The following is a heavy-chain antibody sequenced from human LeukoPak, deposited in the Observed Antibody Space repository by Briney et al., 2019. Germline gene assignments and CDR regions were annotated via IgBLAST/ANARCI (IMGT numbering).Heavy chain of an antibody. CDR2: INPNSGGT. CDR3: ARDSSGWYGGGFDP. V-gene: IGHV1-2*02. J-gene: IGHJ5*02. Sequence: ASLKVSCKASGYTFTVYYMHSVRHAPGQSLEWSVWINPNSGGTNYAQKFQGRVTMTRDTSISTAYMELSRLRSDDTAVYYCARDSSGWYGGGFDPWGQGTLVTVSS. D-gene: IGHD6-19*01. CDR1: GYTFTVYY.